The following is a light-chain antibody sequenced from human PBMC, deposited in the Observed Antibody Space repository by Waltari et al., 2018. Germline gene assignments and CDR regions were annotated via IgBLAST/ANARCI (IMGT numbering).Light chain of an antibody. CDR2: LAS. CDR3: QQYYNTPPYT. CDR1: QSVLYSSNNKNY. J-gene: IGKJ2*01. Sequence: DIVMTQSPDSLAVSLGERATINCKSSQSVLYSSNNKNYLAWYQQKPGQPPKLLISLASARESGVPDRFSGSGSGTDFTLTISSLQAEDVALYYCQQYYNTPPYTFGQGTKLEI. V-gene: IGKV4-1*01.